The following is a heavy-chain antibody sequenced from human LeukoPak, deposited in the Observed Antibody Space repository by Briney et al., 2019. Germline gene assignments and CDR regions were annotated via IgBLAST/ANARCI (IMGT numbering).Heavy chain of an antibody. Sequence: ASVKVSCKASGGTFSSHAISWVRQAPGQGLEWMGRIIPILGIANYAQKFQGRVTITADKSTSTAYMELSSLRSEDTAVYYCARDHWGIVENGYDYFYYDMDVWGQGTTVTVSS. CDR1: GGTFSSHA. CDR3: ARDHWGIVENGYDYFYYDMDV. J-gene: IGHJ6*02. CDR2: IIPILGIA. D-gene: IGHD7-27*01. V-gene: IGHV1-69*04.